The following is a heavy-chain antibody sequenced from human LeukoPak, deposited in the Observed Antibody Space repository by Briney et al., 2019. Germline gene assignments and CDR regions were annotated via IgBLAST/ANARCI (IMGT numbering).Heavy chain of an antibody. V-gene: IGHV3-48*03. Sequence: GGSLRLSCAAPGFIFSSYEMNWVRQAPGKGLEWISYISSSGSTIYYADSVKGRFTISRDNAENSLYLQMNSLRAEDTAVYYCARVGYYDSSGFWGQGTLVTVSS. CDR3: ARVGYYDSSGF. D-gene: IGHD3-22*01. CDR2: ISSSGSTI. J-gene: IGHJ4*02. CDR1: GFIFSSYE.